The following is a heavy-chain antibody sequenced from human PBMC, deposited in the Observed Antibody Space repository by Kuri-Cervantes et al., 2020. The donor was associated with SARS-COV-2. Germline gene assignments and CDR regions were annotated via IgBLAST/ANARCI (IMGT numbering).Heavy chain of an antibody. V-gene: IGHV3-43D*04. D-gene: IGHD3-3*01. CDR1: GFTFSSYA. Sequence: GESLKISCAASGFTFSSYAMSWVRQAPGKGLEWVSLISWDGGSTYYADSVKGRFTISRDNSKNSLYLQMNSLRAEDTALYYCAKAVLRFLEWPPDYWGQGTLVTVSS. CDR3: AKAVLRFLEWPPDY. CDR2: ISWDGGST. J-gene: IGHJ4*02.